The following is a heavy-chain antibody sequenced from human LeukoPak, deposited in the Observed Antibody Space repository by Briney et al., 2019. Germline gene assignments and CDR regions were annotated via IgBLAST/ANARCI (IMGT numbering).Heavy chain of an antibody. CDR2: ISYDGSNK. Sequence: GGSLRLSCAASGFTFSSYGMHWVRQAPGKGLEWVAVISYDGSNKYYADSVKGRFTISRDNSKNTLYLQMNSLRAEDTAVYYCARGSVSYWRGFDYWGQGTLVTVSS. D-gene: IGHD1-26*01. J-gene: IGHJ4*02. CDR1: GFTFSSYG. V-gene: IGHV3-30*03. CDR3: ARGSVSYWRGFDY.